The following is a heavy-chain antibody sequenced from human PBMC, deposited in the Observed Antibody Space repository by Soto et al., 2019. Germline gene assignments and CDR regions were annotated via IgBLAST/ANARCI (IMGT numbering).Heavy chain of an antibody. Sequence: QVQLVESGGGVVQPGRSLRLSCAASGSIFSGYAMHWVRQAPGKGLEWVAVISYDGNTKYYADSVKGRFTVPRDNSKNTLYVQINKLSAEDTAMYYCAKETSAYEIDYWGQGTLVTVSS. D-gene: IGHD5-12*01. CDR1: GSIFSGYA. CDR3: AKETSAYEIDY. V-gene: IGHV3-30-3*01. CDR2: ISYDGNTK. J-gene: IGHJ4*02.